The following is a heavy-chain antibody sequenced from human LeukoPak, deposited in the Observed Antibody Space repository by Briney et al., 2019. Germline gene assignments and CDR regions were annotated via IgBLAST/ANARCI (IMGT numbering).Heavy chain of an antibody. Sequence: ASVKVSCKASGGTFSSYAISWVRQAPGQGLEWMGWISVYNGNTNYAQKFQDRVTMTTDTSTSTAYMELRSLRSDDTAVYYCARDRHYDASTVFDPWGQGTLVIVSP. V-gene: IGHV1-18*01. CDR1: GGTFSSYA. CDR3: ARDRHYDASTVFDP. D-gene: IGHD3-3*01. J-gene: IGHJ5*02. CDR2: ISVYNGNT.